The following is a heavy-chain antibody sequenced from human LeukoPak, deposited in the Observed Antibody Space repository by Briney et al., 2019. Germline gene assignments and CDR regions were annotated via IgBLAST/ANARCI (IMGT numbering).Heavy chain of an antibody. CDR2: ISGSGGST. CDR3: AKVSYYDILTGYSSYYFDY. V-gene: IGHV3-23*01. Sequence: GGSLRLSCAASGFTFSSYAMSWVRQAPGKGLEWVSAISGSGGSTYYADSVKGRFTISRDNSKNTLYLQTNSLRAEDTAVYYCAKVSYYDILTGYSSYYFDYWGQGTLVTVSS. D-gene: IGHD3-9*01. J-gene: IGHJ4*02. CDR1: GFTFSSYA.